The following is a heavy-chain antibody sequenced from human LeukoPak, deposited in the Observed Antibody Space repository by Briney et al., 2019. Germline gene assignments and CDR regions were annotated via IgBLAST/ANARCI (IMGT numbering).Heavy chain of an antibody. V-gene: IGHV4-39*07. CDR2: INHSGRT. CDR1: SGSISTSNYY. J-gene: IGHJ5*02. D-gene: IGHD3-10*01. Sequence: PSETLSLTCTVSSGSISTSNYYWGWIRHTPGKGLEWIGEINHSGRTNYNPSLKSRVTISADTSKNQFSLELRSVTAADTAVYYCARAYYSTSWFPHWGQGALVTVSS. CDR3: ARAYYSTSWFPH.